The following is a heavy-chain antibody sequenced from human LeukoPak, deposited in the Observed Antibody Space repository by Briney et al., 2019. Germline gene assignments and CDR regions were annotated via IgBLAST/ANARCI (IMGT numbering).Heavy chain of an antibody. V-gene: IGHV4-34*01. Sequence: SETLSLTCAVYGGSFSGYYWSWIRQPPGKGLEWIGEINHSGSTYYNPSLKSRVTISVDRSKNQFSLKLSSVTAADTAVYYCAREDSRHDYIKRYNWFDPWGRGTLVTVSS. D-gene: IGHD4-11*01. CDR2: INHSGST. J-gene: IGHJ5*02. CDR1: GGSFSGYY. CDR3: AREDSRHDYIKRYNWFDP.